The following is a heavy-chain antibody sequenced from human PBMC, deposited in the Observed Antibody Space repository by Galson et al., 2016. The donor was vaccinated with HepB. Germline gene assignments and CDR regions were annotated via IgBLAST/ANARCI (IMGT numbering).Heavy chain of an antibody. J-gene: IGHJ4*02. CDR2: ISNAGSYR. D-gene: IGHD6-6*01. V-gene: IGHV3-21*01. CDR3: ARSGGTYSSSSYYFDS. Sequence: SLRLSCAGSGFVFGAYGFNWIRQAPGKGLEWVSSISNAGSYRHYTDSVKGRFTISRDNDKHSLYLQMNSLRAEDTAVYYCARSGGTYSSSSYYFDSWGQGTLVAVSS. CDR1: GFVFGAYG.